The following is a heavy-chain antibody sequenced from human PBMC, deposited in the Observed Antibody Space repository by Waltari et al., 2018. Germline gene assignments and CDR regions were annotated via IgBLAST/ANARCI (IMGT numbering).Heavy chain of an antibody. CDR2: INAGNGNT. CDR3: ARGSYRPGNLDY. Sequence: QVQLVQSGAEVKKPGASVKVSCKASGYTFTSYAMHWVRQAPGQRLEWMGWINAGNGNTKDSQKFQGRVTITRDTSASTAYMELSSLRSEDTAGYYCARGSYRPGNLDYWGQGTLVTVSS. J-gene: IGHJ4*02. V-gene: IGHV1-3*01. CDR1: GYTFTSYA. D-gene: IGHD1-26*01.